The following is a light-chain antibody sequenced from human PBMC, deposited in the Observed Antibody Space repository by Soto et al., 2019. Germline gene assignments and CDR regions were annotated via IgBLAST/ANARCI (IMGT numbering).Light chain of an antibody. CDR2: GAS. CDR3: QQYNNWPPLYT. CDR1: QSVSSN. J-gene: IGKJ2*01. V-gene: IGKV3-15*01. Sequence: VLTQSPATRSLSPGERATLSCRASQSVSSNLAWYQQKPGQAPRLLIYGASTRATGIPARFSGSGSGTEFTLTISSLQSEDFAVYYCQQYNNWPPLYTFGQGTKVDIK.